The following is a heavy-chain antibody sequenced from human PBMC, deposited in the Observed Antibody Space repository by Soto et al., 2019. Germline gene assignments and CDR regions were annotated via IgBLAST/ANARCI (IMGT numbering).Heavy chain of an antibody. CDR2: ISYDGSNQ. CDR1: GFTFNIYG. CDR3: AKDQASGQGSFDS. Sequence: VTLVESGGGVVQPGGSLRLSCAASGFTFNIYGMHWVRQAPDKGLEWVALISYDGSNQYYADSVKGRFTISRDNSKNTLFLQMNSLRADDTAVYYFAKDQASGQGSFDSWGQGTLGTVSS. J-gene: IGHJ4*02. V-gene: IGHV3-30*18.